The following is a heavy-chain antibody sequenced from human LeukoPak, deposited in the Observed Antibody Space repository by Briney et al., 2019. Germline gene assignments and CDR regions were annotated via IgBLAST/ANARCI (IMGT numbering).Heavy chain of an antibody. CDR2: INHSGST. CDR3: SVAGDYEQFDP. V-gene: IGHV4-34*01. CDR1: GGSFSGYY. D-gene: IGHD4-17*01. Sequence: PSETLSLTCAVYGGSFSGYYWSWIRQPPGKGLEWIGEINHSGSTNYNPSLKSRVTISVDTSKNQFSLKLSSVTAADTAVYYCSVAGDYEQFDPWGQGTLVTVSS. J-gene: IGHJ5*02.